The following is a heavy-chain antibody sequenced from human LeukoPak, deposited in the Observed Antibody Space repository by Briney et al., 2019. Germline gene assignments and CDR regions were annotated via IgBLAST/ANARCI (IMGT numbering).Heavy chain of an antibody. CDR3: ARVGCSSTSCYTDRFDP. CDR2: INPNSGGT. J-gene: IGHJ5*02. D-gene: IGHD2-2*02. Sequence: GESLQISCKASGYTFTGYYMHWVRQAPGQGLEWMGWINPNSGGTNYAQKFQGRVTMTRDTSISTAYMELSRLRSDDTAVYYCARVGCSSTSCYTDRFDPWGQGTLVTVSS. V-gene: IGHV1-2*02. CDR1: GYTFTGYY.